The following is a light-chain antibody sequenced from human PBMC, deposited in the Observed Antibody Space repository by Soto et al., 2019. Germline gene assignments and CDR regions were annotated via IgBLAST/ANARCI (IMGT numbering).Light chain of an antibody. Sequence: EIVLTQSPGTLSLSPGERATLSCRASQSVSSSHLAWYQHKPGQAPRLLIYGASSRATGIPDRFSGSGSGPDFTLTISRLEPEDFAVCFCQHYGSSRTFGQGTKVDIK. CDR3: QHYGSSRT. V-gene: IGKV3-20*01. CDR2: GAS. CDR1: QSVSSSH. J-gene: IGKJ1*01.